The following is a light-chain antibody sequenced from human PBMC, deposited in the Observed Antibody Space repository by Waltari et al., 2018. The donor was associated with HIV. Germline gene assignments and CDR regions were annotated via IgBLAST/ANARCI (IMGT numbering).Light chain of an antibody. CDR3: QQYNNWPRG. CDR1: QRVSSN. Sequence: EIVMTQYPATLSVSPGERATLSCRASQRVSSNLAWYQQKPGQAPRLLIYGASTRATGIPARFSGSGSGTEFTLTISSLQSEDFAVYYCQQYNNWPRGFGQGTKLEIK. V-gene: IGKV3-15*01. J-gene: IGKJ2*03. CDR2: GAS.